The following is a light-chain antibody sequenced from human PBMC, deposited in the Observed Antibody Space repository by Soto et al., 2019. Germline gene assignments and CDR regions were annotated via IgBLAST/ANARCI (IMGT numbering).Light chain of an antibody. V-gene: IGKV1-8*01. CDR1: QDVSSY. CDR2: AAS. Sequence: AIRMTQSPSSFSASTGDRVTITCRASQDVSSYLAWYQQKPGKAPELLIYAASTLQTGVPSRFSGSGSGTDFTLTISNLQSEDFATYDCPQSYNDPSTFGQGTKVEI. J-gene: IGKJ1*01. CDR3: PQSYNDPST.